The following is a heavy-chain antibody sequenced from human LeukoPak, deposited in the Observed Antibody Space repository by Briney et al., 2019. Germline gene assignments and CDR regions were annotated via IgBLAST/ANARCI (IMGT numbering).Heavy chain of an antibody. CDR2: ISGSGAST. V-gene: IGHV3-23*01. CDR1: GFTFSSYA. Sequence: GGSLRLSCSASGFTFSSYAMSWVRQAPGKGLEWVSVISGSGASTYYADSVRGRFTISRDNPKNTLSLQMNSLRAEDTAVYYCANLADYWGQGTLVTVSS. D-gene: IGHD3-3*02. CDR3: ANLADY. J-gene: IGHJ4*02.